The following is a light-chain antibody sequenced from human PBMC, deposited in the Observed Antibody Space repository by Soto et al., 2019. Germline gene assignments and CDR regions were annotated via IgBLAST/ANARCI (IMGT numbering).Light chain of an antibody. V-gene: IGKV1-6*01. J-gene: IGKJ1*01. Sequence: ANQMTQSPSSLSASVGDRVTITCRASQDIRHDLGWYQERPGQAPKLLIYAASNLQTGVPSRFSGSGSGTDFTLTISSLQPEDFATYYCLQDYNYPWTFGQGTKVEV. CDR2: AAS. CDR1: QDIRHD. CDR3: LQDYNYPWT.